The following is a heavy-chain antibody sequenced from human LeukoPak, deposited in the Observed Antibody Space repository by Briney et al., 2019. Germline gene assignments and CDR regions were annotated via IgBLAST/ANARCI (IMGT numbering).Heavy chain of an antibody. CDR2: IYGGGSV. D-gene: IGHD1-26*01. CDR1: GFTDRSNY. Sequence: GGSLRLSCAASGFTDRSNYMSWVRQAPGKGLEWVSIIYGGGSVFFADFVKGRFTISRDNSKNTLYLQMNSLRGEDTAVYYCARGGSYLSAFDIWGQGTMVTVSS. J-gene: IGHJ3*02. V-gene: IGHV3-53*01. CDR3: ARGGSYLSAFDI.